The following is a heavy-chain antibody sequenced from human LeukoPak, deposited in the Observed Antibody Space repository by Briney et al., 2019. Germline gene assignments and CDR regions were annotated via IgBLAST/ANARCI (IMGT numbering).Heavy chain of an antibody. CDR2: IYHSGST. V-gene: IGHV4-38-2*01. Sequence: SETLSLTCAVSGYSISSGYYWGWIRQPPGKGLERIGSIYHSGSTYYNPSLKSRVTISVDTSKNQFSLKLSSVTAADTAVYYCARVMVVVTAKYNWFDPWGQGTLVTVSS. CDR1: GYSISSGYY. J-gene: IGHJ5*02. CDR3: ARVMVVVTAKYNWFDP. D-gene: IGHD2-21*02.